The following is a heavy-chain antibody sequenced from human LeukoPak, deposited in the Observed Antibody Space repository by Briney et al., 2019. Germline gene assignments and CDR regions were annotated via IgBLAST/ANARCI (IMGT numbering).Heavy chain of an antibody. CDR3: ARGPWGYCSSTSCEPTFDP. J-gene: IGHJ5*02. CDR2: INHSGST. D-gene: IGHD2-2*01. Sequence: SETLSLTCAVYGGSFSGYYWSWIRQPPGKGLEWIGEINHSGSTNYNPSLKSRVTISVDTSKNQFPLKLSSVTAADTAVYYCARGPWGYCSSTSCEPTFDPWGQGTLVTVSS. V-gene: IGHV4-34*01. CDR1: GGSFSGYY.